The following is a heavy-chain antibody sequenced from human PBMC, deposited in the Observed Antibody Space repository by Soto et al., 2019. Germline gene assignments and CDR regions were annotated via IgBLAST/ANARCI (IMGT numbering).Heavy chain of an antibody. CDR2: ISTYKGDT. J-gene: IGHJ4*02. Sequence: QVQLVQSGAEVKKPGASVKVSCNASGYTFTSYGISWVRQAPGQGLEWMGWISTYKGDTHYAQKLQGRVTLTTDTSTSTAYMELRSLRSDDTAVYYCARANGDYYSDYWGQGTLVTVST. D-gene: IGHD4-17*01. CDR1: GYTFTSYG. V-gene: IGHV1-18*01. CDR3: ARANGDYYSDY.